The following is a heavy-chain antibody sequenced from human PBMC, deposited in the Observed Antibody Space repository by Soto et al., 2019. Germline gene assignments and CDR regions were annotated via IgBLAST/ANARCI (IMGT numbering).Heavy chain of an antibody. CDR3: ARDTARAMVRIYYGMDV. Sequence: QVQLVESGGGVVQPGRSLRLSCAASGFTFSGYGRHWVRQAPGKGLEWVAVIWYDGSNKYYADSVKGRFTISRDNSKNTLYLQMNSLRAEDTAVYYCARDTARAMVRIYYGMDVWGQGTTVTVSS. J-gene: IGHJ6*02. V-gene: IGHV3-33*01. CDR1: GFTFSGYG. D-gene: IGHD3-10*01. CDR2: IWYDGSNK.